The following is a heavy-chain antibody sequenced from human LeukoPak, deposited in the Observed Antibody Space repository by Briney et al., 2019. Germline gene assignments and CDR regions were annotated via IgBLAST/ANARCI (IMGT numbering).Heavy chain of an antibody. D-gene: IGHD3-16*01. CDR3: STRTYHDPRASFSSLILVDY. V-gene: IGHV3-15*01. J-gene: IGHJ4*02. CDR1: GFTFRNAW. Sequence: MPGGSLRLSCAASGFTFRNAWMSWVRQAPGKGLEWVGRIKSKTDGGTTDYAAPVKGRFTISRDDSKKTLYLQMNSLKTEDTAVYYCSTRTYHDPRASFSSLILVDYWGQGSLVTVSS. CDR2: IKSKTDGGTT.